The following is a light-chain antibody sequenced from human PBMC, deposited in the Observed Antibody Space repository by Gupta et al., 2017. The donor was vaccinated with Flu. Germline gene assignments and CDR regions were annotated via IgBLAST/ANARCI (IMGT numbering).Light chain of an antibody. CDR2: EDT. V-gene: IGLV2-23*01. CDR3: SSYAGSSVRYV. CDR1: SSDIGAYNL. J-gene: IGLJ1*01. Sequence: SALTQPASVSGSPGQSIIISCSGTSSDIGAYNLVSWYQQHPGKAPKLIIYEDTKQPSGISIRFSGSKSANTASLTISALQAEDEADYYCSSYAGSSVRYVFGAGTKVTVL.